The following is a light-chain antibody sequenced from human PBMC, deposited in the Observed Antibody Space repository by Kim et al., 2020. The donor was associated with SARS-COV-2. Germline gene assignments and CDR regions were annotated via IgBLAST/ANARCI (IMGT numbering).Light chain of an antibody. CDR3: QAWDSSTADVV. CDR2: QDS. Sequence: PRQTRRLTCSGDNLGDNYSSWLHQKPAHSPELVIYQDSKRPSGIPERFSGSNSGNTAALTISGTQAMDDADYYCQAWDSSTADVVFGGGTQLTVL. J-gene: IGLJ2*01. V-gene: IGLV3-1*01. CDR1: NLGDNY.